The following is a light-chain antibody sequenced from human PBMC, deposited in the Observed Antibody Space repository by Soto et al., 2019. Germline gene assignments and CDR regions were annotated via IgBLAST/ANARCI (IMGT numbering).Light chain of an antibody. CDR2: QVT. J-gene: IGLJ1*01. V-gene: IGLV2-14*01. CDR1: SSDIGGYDY. Sequence: QSALTQPASVSGSPGQSITISCTGTSSDIGGYDYVSWYQQHPGKAPKLMIYQVTIRPSGISNRFSGSKSGNTASLTISGLQAEDEADYYCTSFSSSTSLYVFGTGTKLTVL. CDR3: TSFSSSTSLYV.